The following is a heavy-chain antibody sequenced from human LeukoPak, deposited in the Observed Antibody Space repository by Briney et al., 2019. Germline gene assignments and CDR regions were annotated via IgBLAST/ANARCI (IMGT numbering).Heavy chain of an antibody. J-gene: IGHJ1*01. CDR1: GFTFNRYS. V-gene: IGHV3-21*01. CDR3: VRAEGSSGSSEYFQQ. Sequence: PGGSLRLSCLASGFTFNRYSMNWVRQAPGKGLEWVSSISGSSNDKHYIDSVKGRFTISRDNAKNSLFLQMNSLRAEDTAVYYCVRAEGSSGSSEYFQQWGEGTLVTVSS. D-gene: IGHD5-12*01. CDR2: ISGSSNDK.